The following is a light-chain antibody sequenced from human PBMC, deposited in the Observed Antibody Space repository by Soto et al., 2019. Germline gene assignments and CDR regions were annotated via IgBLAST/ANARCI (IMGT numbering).Light chain of an antibody. V-gene: IGKV1-5*03. CDR3: QEYRNDYGT. CDR2: KAS. Sequence: DIQMTQSPATLAASVGDRVSITCRASQSIDTWLAWYQQKAGKAPNLLIYKASRLESGVPSRFSGSGSGTEFTLTISSLHPEYFGSYYCQEYRNDYGTFGQGTKVEIK. CDR1: QSIDTW. J-gene: IGKJ1*01.